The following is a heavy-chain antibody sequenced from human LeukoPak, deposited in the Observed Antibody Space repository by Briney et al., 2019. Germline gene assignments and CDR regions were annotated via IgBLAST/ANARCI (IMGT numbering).Heavy chain of an antibody. J-gene: IGHJ6*03. Sequence: NPGGSLRLSCAPSGFTFSDYYMSWIRQAPGKGLEWVSYISSSGSTIYYADSVKGRFTISRDNAKNSLYLQMNSLRAEDTAVYYCASRTCGGDCSPFFYYYYYMDVWGKGTTVTVFS. V-gene: IGHV3-11*04. CDR2: ISSSGSTI. CDR3: ASRTCGGDCSPFFYYYYYMDV. CDR1: GFTFSDYY. D-gene: IGHD2-21*01.